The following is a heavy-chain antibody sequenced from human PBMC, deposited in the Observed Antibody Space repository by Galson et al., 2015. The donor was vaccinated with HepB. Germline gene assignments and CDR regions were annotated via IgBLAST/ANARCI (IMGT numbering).Heavy chain of an antibody. CDR1: GYTLTELS. Sequence: QSGAEVKKPGESLKISCKVSGYTLTELSMHWVRQAPGKGLEWMGGFDPEDGETIYAQKFQGRVTMTEDTSTDTAYMELSSLRSEDTAVYYCATDREPLSRTDYYYYGMDVWGQGTTVTVSS. CDR3: ATDREPLSRTDYYYYGMDV. J-gene: IGHJ6*02. D-gene: IGHD2-2*01. V-gene: IGHV1-24*01. CDR2: FDPEDGET.